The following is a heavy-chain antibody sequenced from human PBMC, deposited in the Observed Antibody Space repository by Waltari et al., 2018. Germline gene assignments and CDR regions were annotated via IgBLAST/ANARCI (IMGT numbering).Heavy chain of an antibody. D-gene: IGHD1-7*01. CDR2: IKRDGSGT. CDR1: GFTFSSYW. Sequence: EVQLVESGGGLVQPGGSLRVSCTASGFTFSSYWMHWVRQVPGKGLVGVSRIKRDGSGTSYADSAKGRFTISRDNAKNTLFLQMNSLRGEDTAVYYCASGNSHAFDLWGQGTMVTVSS. V-gene: IGHV3-74*01. CDR3: ASGNSHAFDL. J-gene: IGHJ3*01.